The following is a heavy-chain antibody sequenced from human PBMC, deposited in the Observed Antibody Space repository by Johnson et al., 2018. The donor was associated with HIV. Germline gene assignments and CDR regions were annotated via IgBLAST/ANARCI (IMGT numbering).Heavy chain of an antibody. D-gene: IGHD6-6*01. CDR3: AKDSSSSGLEDAFDI. V-gene: IGHV3-9*01. Sequence: GLAWVSGISWNSGSIGYADSVKGRFTISRDNAKNSLYLQMNSLRAEDTALYYCAKDSSSSGLEDAFDIWGQGTMVTVSS. CDR2: ISWNSGSI. J-gene: IGHJ3*02.